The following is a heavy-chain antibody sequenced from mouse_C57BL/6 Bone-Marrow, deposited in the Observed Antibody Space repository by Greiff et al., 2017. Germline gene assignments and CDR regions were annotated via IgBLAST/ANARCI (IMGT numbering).Heavy chain of an antibody. Sequence: EVQIQQSGPELVKPGASVKISCKASGYSFTDYNMNWVKQSNGKSLEWIGVINPNYGTTSYNQKFKGKATLTVDQSSSTAYMQLNSLTSEDSAVYYGALYYYGSSYRWYFDVWGTGTTVTVSS. CDR3: ALYYYGSSYRWYFDV. D-gene: IGHD1-1*01. J-gene: IGHJ1*03. V-gene: IGHV1-39*01. CDR2: INPNYGTT. CDR1: GYSFTDYN.